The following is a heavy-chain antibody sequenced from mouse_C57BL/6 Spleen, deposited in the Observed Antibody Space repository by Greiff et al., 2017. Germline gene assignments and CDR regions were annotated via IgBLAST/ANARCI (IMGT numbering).Heavy chain of an antibody. Sequence: QVQLQQSGAELVRPGASVTLSCKASGYTFTDYEMHWVKQTPVHGLEWIGAIDPETGGTAYNQKFKGKAILTADKSSSTAYMELRSLTSEDSDVYYCTRGVTTGFAYWGQGTLVTVSA. D-gene: IGHD2-2*01. CDR3: TRGVTTGFAY. V-gene: IGHV1-15*01. CDR1: GYTFTDYE. J-gene: IGHJ3*01. CDR2: IDPETGGT.